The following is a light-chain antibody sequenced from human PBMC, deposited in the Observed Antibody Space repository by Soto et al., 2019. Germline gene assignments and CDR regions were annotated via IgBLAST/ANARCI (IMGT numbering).Light chain of an antibody. CDR3: QQSYSTPT. CDR1: QGISSY. J-gene: IGKJ1*01. V-gene: IGKV1-39*01. CDR2: AAS. Sequence: DIKLTQSPSFLSASVGDRVTITCRASQGISSYLAWYQQKPGKAPKLLIYAASSLQSGVPSRFSGSGSGTDFTLTISSLQPEDFATYYCQQSYSTPTFGQGTKVDIK.